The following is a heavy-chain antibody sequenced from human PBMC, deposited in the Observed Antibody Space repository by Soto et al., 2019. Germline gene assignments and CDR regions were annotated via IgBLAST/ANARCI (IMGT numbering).Heavy chain of an antibody. CDR2: VSHSGTA. CDR1: GASFTGYY. Sequence: QVRLQQWGAGLLKPSETLSLTCAVYGASFTGYYWTWLRQSPGKGLEWIGEVSHSGTAKYNPSLKSRVTISLDTSKRPFSLGLTSVTAADTAVYYCASYSGTARWYVDIWGRGTGVSVPS. J-gene: IGHJ2*01. V-gene: IGHV4-34*01. CDR3: ASYSGTARWYVDI. D-gene: IGHD4-4*01.